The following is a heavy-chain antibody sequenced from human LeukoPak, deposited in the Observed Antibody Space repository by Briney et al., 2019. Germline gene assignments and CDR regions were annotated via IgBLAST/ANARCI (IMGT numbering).Heavy chain of an antibody. Sequence: PSETLSLTCAVSGVPIASHSWWSWVRQPPGKGLEWIGEIYHTGGANYKPSLKSRVTMSVDTSNNHFSQKLTSVTAADTAVYFCAYNRDFALDNWGQGTLVTVSS. V-gene: IGHV4/OR15-8*01. J-gene: IGHJ4*02. CDR1: GVPIASHSW. CDR3: AYNRDFALDN. D-gene: IGHD1-14*01. CDR2: IYHTGGA.